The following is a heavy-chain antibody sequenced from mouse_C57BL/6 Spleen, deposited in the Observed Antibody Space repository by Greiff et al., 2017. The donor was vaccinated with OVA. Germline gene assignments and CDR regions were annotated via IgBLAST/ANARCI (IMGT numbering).Heavy chain of an antibody. V-gene: IGHV3-6*01. Sequence: EVKLQESGPGLVKPSQSLSLTCSVTGYSITSGYYWNWIRQFPGNKLEWMGYISYDGSNNYNPSLKNPISITRDTSKNQFFLKLNSVTTEDTATYYCARDSFYYDYDRDYYCDYWGQGTTLTVSS. CDR1: GYSITSGYY. CDR3: ARDSFYYDYDRDYYCDY. D-gene: IGHD2-4*01. J-gene: IGHJ2*01. CDR2: ISYDGSN.